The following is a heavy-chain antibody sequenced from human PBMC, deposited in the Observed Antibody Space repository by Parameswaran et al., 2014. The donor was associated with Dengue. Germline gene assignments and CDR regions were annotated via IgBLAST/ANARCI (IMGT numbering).Heavy chain of an antibody. CDR3: AGLLDYYDSSGYYDLAY. CDR2: INPSGGST. D-gene: IGHD3-22*01. V-gene: IGHV1-46*01. Sequence: WVRQAPGQGLEWMGIINPSGGSTSYAQKFQGRVTMTRDTSTSTVYMELSSLRSEDTAVYYCAGLLDYYDSSGYYDLAYWGQGTLVTVSS. J-gene: IGHJ4*02.